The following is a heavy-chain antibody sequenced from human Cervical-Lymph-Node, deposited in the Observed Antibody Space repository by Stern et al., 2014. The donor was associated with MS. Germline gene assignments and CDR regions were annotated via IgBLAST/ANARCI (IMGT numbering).Heavy chain of an antibody. J-gene: IGHJ4*02. D-gene: IGHD3-10*01. CDR1: GGSFINNV. CDR3: AGAASTTSSYNF. Sequence: VQLVESGAEVKKPGSSVKVSCQASGGSFINNVISWVRQAPGQGLEWMGGTIPIFGTALYAKKFRGRVTITADESTPTAYMELSSLRSDDTAVYFCAGAASTTSSYNFWGPGTLVTVSS. CDR2: TIPIFGTA. V-gene: IGHV1-69*01.